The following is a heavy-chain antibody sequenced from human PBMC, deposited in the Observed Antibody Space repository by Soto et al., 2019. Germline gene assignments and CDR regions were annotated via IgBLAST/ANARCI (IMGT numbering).Heavy chain of an antibody. V-gene: IGHV3-23*01. CDR3: AKGSHVLELRYFDWLPYYYYGMDV. CDR2: ISGSGGST. CDR1: GFTFSSYS. Sequence: GGSLRLSCAASGFTFSSYSMSWVRQAPGKGLEWVSAISGSGGSTYYADSVKGRFTISRDNSKNTLYLQMNSLRAEDTAVYYCAKGSHVLELRYFDWLPYYYYGMDVWGQGTTVTVSS. J-gene: IGHJ6*02. D-gene: IGHD3-9*01.